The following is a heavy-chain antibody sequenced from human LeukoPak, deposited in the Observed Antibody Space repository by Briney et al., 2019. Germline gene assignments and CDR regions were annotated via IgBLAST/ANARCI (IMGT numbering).Heavy chain of an antibody. J-gene: IGHJ4*02. D-gene: IGHD3-9*01. CDR3: ARDGSARAYYDILTGHYPFDY. CDR2: ISSNGGST. CDR1: GFTFSSYV. V-gene: IGHV3-64*01. Sequence: GGSLRLSCAASGFTFSSYVMHWVRQAPGKGLEYVSAISSNGGSTYYANSVKGRFTISRDNSKNTLYLQMGSLRAEDMAVYYCARDGSARAYYDILTGHYPFDYWGQGTLVTVSS.